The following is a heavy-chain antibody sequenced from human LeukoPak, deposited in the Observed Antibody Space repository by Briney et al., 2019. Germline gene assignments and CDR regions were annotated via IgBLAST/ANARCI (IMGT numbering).Heavy chain of an antibody. V-gene: IGHV1-8*01. CDR1: GYTFTSYD. Sequence: ASVKVSCKASGYTFTSYDINWVRQATGQGLEWMGWMNPNSGNTGYAQKFQSRVTMTRNTSTSTAYMELSSLRSEDTAVYYCARDRNLHDFWTITYYYRAGMDVWGQGTTVTVSS. J-gene: IGHJ6*02. CDR2: MNPNSGNT. D-gene: IGHD3-3*01. CDR3: ARDRNLHDFWTITYYYRAGMDV.